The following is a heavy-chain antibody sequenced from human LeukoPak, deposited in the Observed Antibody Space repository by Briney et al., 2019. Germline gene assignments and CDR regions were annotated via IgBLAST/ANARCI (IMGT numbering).Heavy chain of an antibody. CDR1: GFTFSSYW. CDR3: ARDPKGGFSYGWGALDI. D-gene: IGHD5-18*01. J-gene: IGHJ3*02. V-gene: IGHV3-7*01. CDR2: IKQDGSEK. Sequence: GGSLRLSCAASGFTFSSYWMSWVRQAPGKGREWVANIKQDGSEKNYVDSVKGRFIISRDNSKNTLYVQMNSLRPEDTAVYYCARDPKGGFSYGWGALDIWGQGTVVTVSS.